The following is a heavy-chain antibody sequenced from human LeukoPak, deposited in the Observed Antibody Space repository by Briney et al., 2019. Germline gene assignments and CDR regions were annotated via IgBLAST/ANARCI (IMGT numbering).Heavy chain of an antibody. J-gene: IGHJ4*02. CDR1: GGTFSSYA. CDR3: ARAPRLTYYYDSSGYYLDY. D-gene: IGHD3-22*01. CDR2: IIPIFGTA. V-gene: IGHV1-69*06. Sequence: SEKVSCKASGGTFSSYAISWVRQAPGQGLEWVGRIIPIFGTANYDQHFQGRGTITADKFTSTAYMELSSRRSDDTAVYYCARAPRLTYYYDSSGYYLDYGGRETLVTVSS.